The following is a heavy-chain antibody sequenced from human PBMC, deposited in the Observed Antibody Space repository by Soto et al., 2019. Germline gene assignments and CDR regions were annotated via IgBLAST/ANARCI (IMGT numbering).Heavy chain of an antibody. D-gene: IGHD1-7*01. CDR3: AKDRRAGGNYGFYSDF. V-gene: IGHV3-23*01. J-gene: IGHJ4*02. CDR1: GFTFSSYG. Sequence: EVQLLESGGGLVQPGGSLRLSCAASGFTFSSYGMTWVRQAPGKGLEWVSFSSATGSGTYYADSVKGRFTISRDNSKTTLYLQMTSLRAHDTAVYYCAKDRRAGGNYGFYSDFWGQGALVIVSS. CDR2: SSATGSGT.